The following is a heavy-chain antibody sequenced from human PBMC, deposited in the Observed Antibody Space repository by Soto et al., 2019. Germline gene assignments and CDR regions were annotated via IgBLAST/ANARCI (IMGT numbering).Heavy chain of an antibody. CDR2: ISQSGSA. D-gene: IGHD3-10*01. V-gene: IGHV4-30-2*01. Sequence: SETLSLTCVVSGGPISSGGYSWTWIRQPPGRGLEWIGYISQSGSADYNPSLKSRVTISVDTSKNQFSLRLSSVTAADTAVYYCARDRDGLGGIDFWGQGILVTVSS. J-gene: IGHJ4*02. CDR1: GGPISSGGYS. CDR3: ARDRDGLGGIDF.